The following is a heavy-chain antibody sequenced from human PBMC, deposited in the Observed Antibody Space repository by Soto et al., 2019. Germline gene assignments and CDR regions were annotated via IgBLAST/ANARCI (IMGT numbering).Heavy chain of an antibody. CDR2: IYYSGST. V-gene: IGHV4-61*01. CDR3: ARKPGHYYYGMDV. Sequence: QVQLQESGPGLVKPSETLSLTCTVSGGSVSSGSYYWSWIRQPPGKGLEWIGYIYYSGSTNYNPSRKSRVTISVDTSKNQFSLKLSSVTAADTAVYYCARKPGHYYYGMDVWGQGTTVTVSS. CDR1: GGSVSSGSYY. J-gene: IGHJ6*02. D-gene: IGHD1-1*01.